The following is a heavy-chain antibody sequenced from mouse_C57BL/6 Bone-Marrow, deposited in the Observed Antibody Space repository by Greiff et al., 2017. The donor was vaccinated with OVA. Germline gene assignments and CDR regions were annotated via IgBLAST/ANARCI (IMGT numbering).Heavy chain of an antibody. J-gene: IGHJ1*03. CDR1: GYTFTDHT. CDR2: IYPRDGST. V-gene: IGHV1-78*01. D-gene: IGHD2-4*01. Sequence: QVQLQQSDAELVKPGASVKISCKVSGYTFTDHTIHWMKQRPEQGLEWIGYIYPRDGSTKYNEKFKGKATLTADKSSSTAYMQLNSLTSEDSAVYFCARWNVFYDYDGGVTYWYFDVWGTGTTVTVAS. CDR3: ARWNVFYDYDGGVTYWYFDV.